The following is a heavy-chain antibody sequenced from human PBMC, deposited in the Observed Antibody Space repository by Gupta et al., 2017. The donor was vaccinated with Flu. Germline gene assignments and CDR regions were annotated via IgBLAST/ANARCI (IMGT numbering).Heavy chain of an antibody. J-gene: IGHJ6*02. V-gene: IGHV1-69*02. Sequence: QVQLVQSGAEVKKPGSSVKVSCKASGGTFSSYTISWVRQAPGQGLEWMGRIIPILGIANYAQKFQGRVTITADKSTSTAYMELSSLRSEDTAVYYCARWDYGDYGSPRHPDNYGMDVWGQGTTVTVSS. D-gene: IGHD4-17*01. CDR3: ARWDYGDYGSPRHPDNYGMDV. CDR2: IIPILGIA. CDR1: GGTFSSYT.